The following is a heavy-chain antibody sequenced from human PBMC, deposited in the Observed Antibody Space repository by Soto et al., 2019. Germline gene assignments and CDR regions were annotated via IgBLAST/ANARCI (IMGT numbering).Heavy chain of an antibody. Sequence: SETLSLTCAVYGGSFSGYYWSWIRQPPGKGLEWIGEINHSGSTNYNPSLKSRVTISVDTSKNQFSLKLSSVTAADTAVYYCARGHALGIADYFDYWGQGTLVTVSS. CDR1: GGSFSGYY. V-gene: IGHV4-34*01. CDR2: INHSGST. D-gene: IGHD6-13*01. J-gene: IGHJ4*02. CDR3: ARGHALGIADYFDY.